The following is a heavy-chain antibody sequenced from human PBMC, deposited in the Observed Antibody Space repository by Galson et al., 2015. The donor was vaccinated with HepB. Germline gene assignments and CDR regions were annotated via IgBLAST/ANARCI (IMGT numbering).Heavy chain of an antibody. Sequence: SLRLSCAASGFTFSSYGMHWVRQAPGKGLEWVAVMWYDGSNKYYADSVKGRFTISRDNSKNTLYLQMNSLRAEDTAVYYCARDPYYYDSSGYPEPYFDYWGQGTLVTVSS. D-gene: IGHD3-22*01. J-gene: IGHJ4*02. CDR3: ARDPYYYDSSGYPEPYFDY. V-gene: IGHV3-33*01. CDR1: GFTFSSYG. CDR2: MWYDGSNK.